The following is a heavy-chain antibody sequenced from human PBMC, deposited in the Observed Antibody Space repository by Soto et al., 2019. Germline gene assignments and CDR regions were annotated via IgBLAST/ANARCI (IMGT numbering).Heavy chain of an antibody. J-gene: IGHJ4*02. CDR1: GFTFSNAW. CDR3: TTVLYDFWSGYSVLVY. CDR2: IKSKTDGGTT. V-gene: IGHV3-15*01. Sequence: PGGSLRLSCAASGFTFSNAWMSWVRQAPGKGLEWVGRIKSKTDGGTTDYAAPVKGRFTISRDDSKNTLYLQMNSLKTEDTAVYYCTTVLYDFWSGYSVLVYWAQGTLVTVSS. D-gene: IGHD3-3*01.